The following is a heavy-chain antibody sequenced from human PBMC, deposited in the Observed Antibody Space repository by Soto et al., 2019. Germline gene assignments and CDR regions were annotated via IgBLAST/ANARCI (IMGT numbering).Heavy chain of an antibody. J-gene: IGHJ4*02. CDR2: IDPSDSYV. CDR3: TRRASSSFYHFDF. D-gene: IGHD2-2*01. V-gene: IGHV5-10-1*01. CDR1: GYSFTSYW. Sequence: GESLTISFPTYGYSFTSYWIPWVRQMPGKGLEWMATIDPSDSYVDYSPSFRGHVTFSVDRSITTVYLQWNSLKASDSAMYFCTRRASSSFYHFDFWGQGALVTVSS.